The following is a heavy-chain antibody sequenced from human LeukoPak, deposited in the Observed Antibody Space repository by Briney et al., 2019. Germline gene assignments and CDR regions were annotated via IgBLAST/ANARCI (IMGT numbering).Heavy chain of an antibody. J-gene: IGHJ4*02. CDR3: ARAGVAAAGQPPFDY. Sequence: ASVKVSCKASGYTFTGYYMHWVRQAPGQGLEWMGWINPNSGGTNYAQKFQGWVTITRDTSISTAYMELSRLRSDDTAVYYCARAGVAAAGQPPFDYWGQGTLVTVSS. V-gene: IGHV1-2*04. CDR2: INPNSGGT. D-gene: IGHD6-13*01. CDR1: GYTFTGYY.